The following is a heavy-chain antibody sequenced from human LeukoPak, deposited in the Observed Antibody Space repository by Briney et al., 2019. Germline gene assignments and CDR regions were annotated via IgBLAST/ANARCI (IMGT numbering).Heavy chain of an antibody. V-gene: IGHV3-33*01. CDR1: GFTFSSYG. CDR3: ARDRKAVAGNDAFDI. Sequence: GGSLRLSCAASGFTFSSYGMHWVRQAPGKGLEWVAVIWYDGSNKYYADSVKGRFTIFRDNSKNTLYLQMNSLRAEDTAVYYCARDRKAVAGNDAFDIWGQGTMVTVSS. D-gene: IGHD6-19*01. CDR2: IWYDGSNK. J-gene: IGHJ3*02.